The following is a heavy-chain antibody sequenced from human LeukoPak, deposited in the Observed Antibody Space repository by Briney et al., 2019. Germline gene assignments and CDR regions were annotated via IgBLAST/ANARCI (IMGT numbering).Heavy chain of an antibody. CDR2: IFYSGST. V-gene: IGHV4-39*07. J-gene: IGHJ4*02. D-gene: IGHD6-6*01. CDR3: ARNRKQLVYY. CDR1: GGSISTSNYY. Sequence: SETLSLTCTVSGGSISTSNYYWGWIRQPPGKGLEWIGNIFYSGSTYYSPSLRSRVTISLDTSRNQFSLKLNSVTAADTAVYYCARNRKQLVYYWGQGTLVTVPS.